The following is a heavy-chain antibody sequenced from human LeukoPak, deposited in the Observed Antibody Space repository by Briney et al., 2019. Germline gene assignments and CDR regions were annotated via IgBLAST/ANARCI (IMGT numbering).Heavy chain of an antibody. V-gene: IGHV1-8*01. CDR3: ARVNYDILTGYSIFDY. CDR2: MNPNSGNT. CDR1: GYTFTSYD. J-gene: IGHJ4*02. Sequence: ASVKVSCKASGYTFTSYDINWVRQATGQGLEWMGWMNPNSGNTGYAQKFQGRVTMTRNTSISTAYMELSSLRSEDTAVYYCARVNYDILTGYSIFDYWGQGTLVTVSS. D-gene: IGHD3-9*01.